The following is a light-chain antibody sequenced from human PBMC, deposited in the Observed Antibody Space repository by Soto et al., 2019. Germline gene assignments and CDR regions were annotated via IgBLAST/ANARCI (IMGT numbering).Light chain of an antibody. V-gene: IGKV3-11*01. J-gene: IGKJ1*01. CDR1: QSVSLS. Sequence: EIVLTQSPATLSLSPGGRATLSCRASQSVSLSLAWYQQKPGQAPRLLIYDASKRASGFPARFSGSGSGTDFTLTIRSLEPEEFAVYYGQERTGWPPWTFGQGAKVEIE. CDR3: QERTGWPPWT. CDR2: DAS.